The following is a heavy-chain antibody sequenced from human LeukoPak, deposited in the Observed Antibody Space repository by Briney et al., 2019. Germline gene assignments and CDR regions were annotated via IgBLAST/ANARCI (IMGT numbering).Heavy chain of an antibody. Sequence: QAGGSLRLSCAASGLTVRNNFMSWVRQAPGKGLEWVSVIYSDGSTYYEDSVKGRFTISRDTSRNTLSLQMYSLRAEDTAVYYCARVGYCGGDCYDDAFDIWGQGTMVTVSS. V-gene: IGHV3-53*01. CDR3: ARVGYCGGDCYDDAFDI. D-gene: IGHD2-21*01. CDR1: GLTVRNNF. J-gene: IGHJ3*02. CDR2: IYSDGST.